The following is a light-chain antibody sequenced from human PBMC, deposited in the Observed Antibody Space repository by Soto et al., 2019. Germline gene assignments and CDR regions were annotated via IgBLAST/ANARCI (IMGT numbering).Light chain of an antibody. CDR2: GVS. CDR3: QQYTSPPWT. J-gene: IGKJ1*01. Sequence: EIVLTQSPGTLSLSPGERATLSCRASQSVPGNYLAWLQQKPGQAPRVLIYGVSMRATGIPDRFSGSGSGTDFTLTISRQEPEDFAVYFCQQYTSPPWTLGQGTKVETK. V-gene: IGKV3-20*01. CDR1: QSVPGNY.